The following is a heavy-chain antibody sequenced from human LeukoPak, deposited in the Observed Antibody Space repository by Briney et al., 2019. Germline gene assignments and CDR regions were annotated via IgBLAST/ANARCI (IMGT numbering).Heavy chain of an antibody. CDR1: GFTFSSYW. CDR2: IKQDGSEK. Sequence: GGSLRLSCAASGFTFSSYWMSWVRQAPGKGLEWVANIKQDGSEKYYVDSVKGRFIISRDNAKNSLYLQMNSLRAEDTAVYYCARVPSTIFGVVGSGDYWGQGTLVTVSS. V-gene: IGHV3-7*01. D-gene: IGHD3-3*01. CDR3: ARVPSTIFGVVGSGDY. J-gene: IGHJ4*02.